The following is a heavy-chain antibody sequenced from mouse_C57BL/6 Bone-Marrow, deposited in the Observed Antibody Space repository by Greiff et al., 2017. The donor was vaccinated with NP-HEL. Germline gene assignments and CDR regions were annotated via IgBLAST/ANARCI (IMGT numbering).Heavy chain of an antibody. D-gene: IGHD1-1*01. CDR2: ISSGSSTI. CDR1: GFTFSDYG. V-gene: IGHV5-17*01. Sequence: DVMLVESGGGLVKPGGSLKLSCAASGFTFSDYGMHWVRQAPEKGLEWVAYISSGSSTIYYADTVKGRFTISRDNAKNTLFLQMTSLRSEDTAMYYCARSFYGSSLRYLDVWGTGTTVTVSS. J-gene: IGHJ1*03. CDR3: ARSFYGSSLRYLDV.